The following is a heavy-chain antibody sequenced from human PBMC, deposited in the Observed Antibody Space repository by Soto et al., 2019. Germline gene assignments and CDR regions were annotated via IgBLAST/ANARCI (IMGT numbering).Heavy chain of an antibody. V-gene: IGHV4-4*02. D-gene: IGHD6-13*01. Sequence: SETLSLTCAVSGGSISSSNWWSLVRQPPGKGLEWIGEIYHSGSTNYNPSLKSRVTISVDKSKNQFSLKLSSVTAADTAVYYCARENSSSWGWFDPWGQGTLVTVSS. J-gene: IGHJ5*02. CDR3: ARENSSSWGWFDP. CDR1: GGSISSSNW. CDR2: IYHSGST.